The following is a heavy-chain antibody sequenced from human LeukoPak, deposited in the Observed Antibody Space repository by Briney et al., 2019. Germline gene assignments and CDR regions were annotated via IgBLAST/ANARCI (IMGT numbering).Heavy chain of an antibody. D-gene: IGHD2-2*01. CDR1: GFTFTNHW. Sequence: PGGSLRLSCVTSGFTFTNHWMSWVRQAPGKGLEWVANIREDGGHTNYVDSVKGRFTISRDNAKTSLYLHMNSLRAEDTAVYYCARDGVPAARDLWGQGTMVIVSS. CDR3: ARDGVPAARDL. J-gene: IGHJ3*01. CDR2: IREDGGHT. V-gene: IGHV3-7*01.